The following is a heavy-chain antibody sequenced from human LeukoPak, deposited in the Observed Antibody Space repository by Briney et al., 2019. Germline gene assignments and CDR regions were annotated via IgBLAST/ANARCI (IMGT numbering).Heavy chain of an antibody. J-gene: IGHJ4*02. Sequence: PSETLSLTCTVSGGSISSYYWSWIRQPPGKGLEWIGEINHSGSTNYNPSLKSRVTISVDTSKNQFSLKLSSVTAADTAVYYCARGHDGIAAAGTGLWGQGTLVTVSS. V-gene: IGHV4-34*01. D-gene: IGHD6-13*01. CDR1: GGSISSYY. CDR3: ARGHDGIAAAGTGL. CDR2: INHSGST.